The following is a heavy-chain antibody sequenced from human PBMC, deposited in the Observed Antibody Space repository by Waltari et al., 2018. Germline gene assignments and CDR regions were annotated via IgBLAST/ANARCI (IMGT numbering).Heavy chain of an antibody. V-gene: IGHV4-61*09. J-gene: IGHJ4*02. D-gene: IGHD3-16*02. CDR3: ASGGQLGELSSQLDY. CDR1: GGSISSGSSY. Sequence: QVQLQESGPGLVKPSQTLSLTCTVSGGSISSGSSYWSWIRQPAGKGLEWIGYIYTSGSTNYNPSLKSRVTISVDTSKNQFSLKLSSVTAADTAVYYCASGGQLGELSSQLDYWGQGTLVTVSS. CDR2: IYTSGST.